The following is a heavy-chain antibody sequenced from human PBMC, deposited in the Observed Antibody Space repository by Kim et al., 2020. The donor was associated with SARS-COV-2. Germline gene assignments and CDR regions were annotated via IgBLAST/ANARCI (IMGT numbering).Heavy chain of an antibody. J-gene: IGHJ3*02. CDR2: IYYSGST. Sequence: SETLSLTCTVSGGSISSSSYYWGWIRQPPGKGLEWIGSIYYSGSTYYNPSLKSRVTISVDTSKNQFSLKLSSVTAADTDVYYCASSRITMVHGVIITDAFDILGQGTMVTVSS. V-gene: IGHV4-39*01. CDR1: GGSISSSSYY. D-gene: IGHD3-10*01. CDR3: ASSRITMVHGVIITDAFDI.